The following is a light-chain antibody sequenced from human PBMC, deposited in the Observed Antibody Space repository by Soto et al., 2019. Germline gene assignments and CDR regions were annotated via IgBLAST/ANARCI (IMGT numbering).Light chain of an antibody. J-gene: IGLJ1*01. CDR3: SSYTSTGTHFV. V-gene: IGLV2-14*01. CDR2: EVS. Sequence: QSVLTQPASVSGSPGQSITISCSGTSSDVGGYNYVSWYQQHPGKAPKLMIFEVSNRPSGVSNRFSGSKSGNTASLTISGLQAEDEADYYCSSYTSTGTHFVFGAGPKLTVL. CDR1: SSDVGGYNY.